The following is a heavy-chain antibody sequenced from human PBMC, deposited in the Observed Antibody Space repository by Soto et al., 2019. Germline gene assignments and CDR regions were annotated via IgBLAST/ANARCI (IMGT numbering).Heavy chain of an antibody. CDR1: GGSINTFY. Sequence: PAETLSLTCTVSGGSINTFYWSWVRQPAGKGLEWIGGIFSSGSTSFNPSLESRVYMSVDTSKNHFYLKLSSVTAADMAVYYCAREGSYSAYNFAHGIQLWSFDXWGQGALVTLSX. CDR3: AREGSYSAYNFAHGIQLWSFDX. J-gene: IGHJ4*02. D-gene: IGHD5-18*01. CDR2: IFSSGST. V-gene: IGHV4-4*07.